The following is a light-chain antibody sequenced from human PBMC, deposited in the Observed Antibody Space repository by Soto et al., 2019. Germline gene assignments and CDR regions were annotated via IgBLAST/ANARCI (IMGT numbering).Light chain of an antibody. J-gene: IGLJ2*01. Sequence: QSVLTQPASVSGAPGQSITISCAGTSNDVVAYNYVSWDQQHPGKPPKVMIDDVNNRPSGVSYRFSGYKSGNTASLTISGLQAEDEADYYCCSYTRSDTFVFGGGTKLTVL. CDR3: CSYTRSDTFV. CDR1: SNDVVAYNY. CDR2: DVN. V-gene: IGLV2-14*03.